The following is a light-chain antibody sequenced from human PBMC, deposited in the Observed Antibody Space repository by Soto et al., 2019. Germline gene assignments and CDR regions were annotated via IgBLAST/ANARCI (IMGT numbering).Light chain of an antibody. CDR1: SSDVGGYNY. Sequence: QSALTQPASVSGSPGQSITIYCTGTSSDVGGYNYVSWYQQHPGKAPKLMIYDVSYRPSGVSNRFSGSKSGSTASLTISGLQAEDEANYYCSSYTTSDTLVFGGGTKLTVL. J-gene: IGLJ2*01. V-gene: IGLV2-14*03. CDR2: DVS. CDR3: SSYTTSDTLV.